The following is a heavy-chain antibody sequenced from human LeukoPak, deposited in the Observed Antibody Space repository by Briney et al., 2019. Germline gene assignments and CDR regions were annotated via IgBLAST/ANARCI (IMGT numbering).Heavy chain of an antibody. CDR3: ARDEAYSSFDY. D-gene: IGHD4-11*01. J-gene: IGHJ4*02. Sequence: GGSLRLSCGAFGFTFSNSWMTWIRQAPGKGLEWVATISPDGGEKNYVDSVKGRFTISRDNAKSSLYLQMNYLTTEDTAVYFCARDEAYSSFDYWGQGTLVTVSS. CDR1: GFTFSNSW. CDR2: ISPDGGEK. V-gene: IGHV3-7*01.